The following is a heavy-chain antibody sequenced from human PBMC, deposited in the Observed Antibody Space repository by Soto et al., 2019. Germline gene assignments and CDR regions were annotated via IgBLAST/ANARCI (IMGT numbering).Heavy chain of an antibody. CDR3: SKDLPKRITIFGVVPPPWFDP. CDR2: ISGSGGST. J-gene: IGHJ5*02. D-gene: IGHD3-3*01. V-gene: IGHV3-23*01. CDR1: GFTFSSYA. Sequence: AGGSLRLSCAASGFTFSSYAMSWVRQAPGKGLEWVSAISGSGGSTYYADSVKGRFTISRDNSKNTLYLQMNSLRAEDTAVYYCSKDLPKRITIFGVVPPPWFDPWGQGTLVTVSS.